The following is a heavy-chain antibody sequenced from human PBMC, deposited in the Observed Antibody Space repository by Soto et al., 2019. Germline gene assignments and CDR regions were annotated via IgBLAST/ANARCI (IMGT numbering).Heavy chain of an antibody. V-gene: IGHV3-53*04. CDR1: GFTVSSNY. CDR3: VRGRYGAEIH. J-gene: IGHJ4*02. Sequence: EARLVESGGGLVQPGGSLRLSCAASGFTVSSNYMTWVRQAPGKGLEWVSLLYHGGATHYAASVKGRFSISSHSSQNTLFRQLNSLRTEATATYFCVRGRYGAEIHWGQGTKVIVSS. CDR2: LYHGGAT. D-gene: IGHD5-18*01.